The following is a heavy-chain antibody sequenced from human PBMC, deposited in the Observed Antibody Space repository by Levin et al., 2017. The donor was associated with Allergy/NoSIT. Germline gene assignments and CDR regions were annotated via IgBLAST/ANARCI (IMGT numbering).Heavy chain of an antibody. CDR2: INPNSGGT. V-gene: IGHV1-2*02. CDR3: ARGHVLLWFGEVSPFDY. Sequence: GESLKISCKASGYTFTGYYMHWVRQAPGQGLEWMGWINPNSGGTNYAQKFQGRVTMTRDTSISTAYMELSRLRSDDTAVYYCARGHVLLWFGEVSPFDYWGQGTLVTVSS. CDR1: GYTFTGYY. J-gene: IGHJ4*02. D-gene: IGHD3-10*01.